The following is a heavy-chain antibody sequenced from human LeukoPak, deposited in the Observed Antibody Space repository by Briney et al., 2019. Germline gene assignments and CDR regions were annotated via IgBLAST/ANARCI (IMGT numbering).Heavy chain of an antibody. V-gene: IGHV4-31*03. CDR2: IYYSGST. J-gene: IGHJ4*02. D-gene: IGHD4-11*01. CDR3: ARAELYSNPFDY. Sequence: SQTLSLTCTVSGGSISSGGYYWSWIRQHPGKGLEWIGYIYYSGSTYYNPSLKSRVTISVDTSKNQFPLKLSSVTAADTAVYYCARAELYSNPFDYWGQGTLVTVSS. CDR1: GGSISSGGYY.